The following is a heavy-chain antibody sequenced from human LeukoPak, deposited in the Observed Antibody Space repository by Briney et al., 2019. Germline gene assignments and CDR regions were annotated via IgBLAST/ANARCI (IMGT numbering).Heavy chain of an antibody. D-gene: IGHD4-23*01. CDR2: ISAYNGNT. V-gene: IGHV1-18*04. CDR3: ARAAYGGNSPLDY. J-gene: IGHJ4*02. CDR1: GYTFTSYY. Sequence: ASVKVSCKASGYTFTSYYMHWVRQAPGQGLEWMGWISAYNGNTNYAQKLQGRVTMTTDTSTSTAYMELRSLRSDDTAVYYCARAAYGGNSPLDYWGQGTLVTVSS.